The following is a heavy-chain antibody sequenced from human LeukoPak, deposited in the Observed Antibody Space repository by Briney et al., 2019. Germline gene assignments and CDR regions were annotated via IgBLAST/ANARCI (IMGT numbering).Heavy chain of an antibody. CDR3: ARVPTGDGSLDV. Sequence: PGGSLRLSCAVSGFTVSSNYMSWVRQAPGRGLEWVSLICSGGSTYYADSVKGRFTISRDNSKNTLYLQMNNLRAEDTAVYYCARVPTGDGSLDVWGQGTAVTVSS. CDR2: ICSGGST. V-gene: IGHV3-53*01. CDR1: GFTVSSNY. D-gene: IGHD7-27*01. J-gene: IGHJ6*02.